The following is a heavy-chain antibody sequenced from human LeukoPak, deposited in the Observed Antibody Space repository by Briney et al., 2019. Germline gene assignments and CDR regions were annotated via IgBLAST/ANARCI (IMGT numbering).Heavy chain of an antibody. CDR1: GFTFSSYA. D-gene: IGHD6-6*01. V-gene: IGHV3-23*01. CDR2: ISGSGGST. CDR3: AKVGPPVGSSSRVPWFDP. J-gene: IGHJ5*02. Sequence: GGSLRLSCAASGFTFSSYAMSWVRQAPGKGLEWVSAISGSGGSTYYADSVKGRFTISRDNSKNTLYLQMNSLRAEDTAVYYCAKVGPPVGSSSRVPWFDPWGQGTLVTVSS.